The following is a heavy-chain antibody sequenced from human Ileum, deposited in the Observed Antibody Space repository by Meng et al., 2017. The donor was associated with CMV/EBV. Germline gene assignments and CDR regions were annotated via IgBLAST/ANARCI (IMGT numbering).Heavy chain of an antibody. Sequence: QVQMQQSGPGLVKPSQTLSLTCAISGDSVSSNIAAWNWIRQSPSRGLEWLGRTYYRSKWYSDSAISVRSRLSVSPDTSRNQFSLQLTSVTPEDTAVYYCVRGSHGTTVSLFDSWGQGILVTVSS. CDR1: GDSVSSNIAA. D-gene: IGHD1/OR15-1a*01. CDR2: TYYRSKWYS. CDR3: VRGSHGTTVSLFDS. J-gene: IGHJ4*02. V-gene: IGHV6-1*01.